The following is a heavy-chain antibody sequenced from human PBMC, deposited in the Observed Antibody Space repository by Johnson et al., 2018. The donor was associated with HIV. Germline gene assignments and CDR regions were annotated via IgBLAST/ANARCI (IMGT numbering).Heavy chain of an antibody. J-gene: IGHJ3*02. CDR3: ARALGATYAFDI. CDR1: GFTVSSNY. CDR2: IGTAGDT. D-gene: IGHD1-26*01. V-gene: IGHV3-13*01. Sequence: MQLVEFGGGLVKPGGSLRLSCAASGFTVSSNYMSWVRQAPGKGLEWVSAIGTAGDTYYPGSVKGRFTISRENAKNSLYLQMNSLRAGDTAVYYCARALGATYAFDIWGQGTMVTVSS.